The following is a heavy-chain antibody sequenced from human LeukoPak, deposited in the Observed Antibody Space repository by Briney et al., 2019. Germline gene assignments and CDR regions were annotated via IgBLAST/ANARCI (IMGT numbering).Heavy chain of an antibody. CDR1: GFIFRTCA. CDR3: AKVIIGGTMLPFDY. J-gene: IGHJ4*02. V-gene: IGHV3-23*01. Sequence: GGSLRLSCAASGFIFRTCAMSWVRQAPGKGLEWVSTVSGSGSHTNYTDSVKGRFTISRDNSKNTLYLQMNSLRAEDTAVYFCAKVIIGGTMLPFDYWGQGTLVTVSS. CDR2: VSGSGSHT. D-gene: IGHD1-7*01.